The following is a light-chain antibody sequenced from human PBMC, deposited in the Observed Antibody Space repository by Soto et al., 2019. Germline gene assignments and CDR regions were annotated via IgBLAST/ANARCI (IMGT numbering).Light chain of an antibody. CDR3: SSYIISSTLVV. J-gene: IGLJ2*01. CDR1: SSDVGGYNY. Sequence: QSALTQPASVSGSPGQSITISCTGTSSDVGGYNYVSWYQQHPGKAPKLMIYDVSNRPSGVSNRFSGSKSGNTASLTISGLQAEDEADYYCSSYIISSTLVVFGGGTKLTVL. V-gene: IGLV2-14*01. CDR2: DVS.